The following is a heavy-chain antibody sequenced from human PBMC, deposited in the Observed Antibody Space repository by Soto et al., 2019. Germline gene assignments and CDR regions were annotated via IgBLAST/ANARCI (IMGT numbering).Heavy chain of an antibody. V-gene: IGHV3-30-3*01. J-gene: IGHJ4*02. CDR1: GFTFSSYA. D-gene: IGHD3-3*01. CDR3: ARSDTDLTPNDY. Sequence: QVQLVESGGGVVQPGRSLRLSCAASGFTFSSYAMHWVRQAPGKGLEWVAVISSDGSNKYYADSVKGRFTISRDNSKNTLYLQMNSLRAEDTAVYYCARSDTDLTPNDYWGQGTLVTVSS. CDR2: ISSDGSNK.